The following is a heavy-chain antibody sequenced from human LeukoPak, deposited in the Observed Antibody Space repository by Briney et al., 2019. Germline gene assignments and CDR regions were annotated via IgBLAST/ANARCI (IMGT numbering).Heavy chain of an antibody. CDR2: IIPIFGTA. Sequence: SVKVSCKASGGTFSSYAISWVRQAPGRGLEWMGRIIPIFGTANYAQKFQGRVTITTDESTSTAYMELSSLRSEDTAVYYCAREVEQQLVLYWFDPWGQGTLVTVSS. D-gene: IGHD6-13*01. V-gene: IGHV1-69*05. CDR3: AREVEQQLVLYWFDP. CDR1: GGTFSSYA. J-gene: IGHJ5*02.